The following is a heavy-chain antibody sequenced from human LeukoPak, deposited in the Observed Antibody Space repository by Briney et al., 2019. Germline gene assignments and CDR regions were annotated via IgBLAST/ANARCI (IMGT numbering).Heavy chain of an antibody. CDR3: ARVGGAAGLYYYMDV. D-gene: IGHD6-13*01. V-gene: IGHV4-61*02. Sequence: SETLSLTCTVSGGSISSGSYHWSWIRQPAGKGLEWIGRVYTSGSTDYNPSRKSRVTISVDTSRNHFSLKLSSVTAADTAVYYCARVGGAAGLYYYMDVWGKGTTVTVSS. CDR2: VYTSGST. CDR1: GGSISSGSYH. J-gene: IGHJ6*03.